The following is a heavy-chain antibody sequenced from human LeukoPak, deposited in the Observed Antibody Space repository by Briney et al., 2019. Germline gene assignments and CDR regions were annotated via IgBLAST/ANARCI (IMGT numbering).Heavy chain of an antibody. CDR2: FDPEDGET. D-gene: IGHD4-17*01. J-gene: IGHJ4*02. V-gene: IGHV1-24*01. CDR3: ATGDYGDYSRFDY. Sequence: ASVKVSCKVSGYTLTELSMDWVRQAPGKGLEWMGGFDPEDGETIYAQKFQGRVTMTEDTSTDTAYMELSSLRSEDTAVYYCATGDYGDYSRFDYWGQGTLVTVSS. CDR1: GYTLTELS.